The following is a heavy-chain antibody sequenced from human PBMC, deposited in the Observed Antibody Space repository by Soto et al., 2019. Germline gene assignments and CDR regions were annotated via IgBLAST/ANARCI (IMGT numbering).Heavy chain of an antibody. V-gene: IGHV4-34*01. J-gene: IGHJ3*01. CDR1: GGSFNIYY. CDR2: INDRGGT. CDR3: VRDDTLRYYYDISEPFDV. Sequence: QVQLQQWGAGLLKPSETLSLTCDVYGGSFNIYYWSWIRQPPGKGLEWIGQINDRGGTNYNPSLKSRVIISVDTSKHQFSLRLSSVTAADTAVYYCVRDDTLRYYYDISEPFDVWGQGTMVTVSS. D-gene: IGHD3-22*01.